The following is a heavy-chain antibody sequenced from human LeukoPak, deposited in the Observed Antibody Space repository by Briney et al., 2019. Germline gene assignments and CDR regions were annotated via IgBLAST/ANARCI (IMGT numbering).Heavy chain of an antibody. CDR1: GFTFSNAW. J-gene: IGHJ4*02. CDR3: TTDRGYSYGYHY. D-gene: IGHD5-18*01. V-gene: IGHV3-15*01. CDR2: IKSKTDGGTT. Sequence: PGGSLRLSCAASGFTFSNAWMSWVRQAPGKGLEWVGRIKSKTDGGTTDYAAPVKGRFTISRDDSKNTLYLQMNSLKTEDTAVYYCTTDRGYSYGYHYWGQGTLVTVSS.